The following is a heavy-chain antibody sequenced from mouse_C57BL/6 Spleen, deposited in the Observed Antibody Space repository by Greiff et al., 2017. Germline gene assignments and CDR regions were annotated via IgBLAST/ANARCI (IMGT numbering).Heavy chain of an antibody. Sequence: VQLQESGPELVKPGASVTIPCKASGYAFSSSWMNWVKQTPGKGLEWIGRIYPGDGDTDYNGKFKGKATLTADKSSSTAYMQLSSLTSEDSAVYFGARGGQLRLRGAMDYWGQGTSVTVSS. D-gene: IGHD3-2*02. V-gene: IGHV1-82*01. CDR1: GYAFSSSW. CDR3: ARGGQLRLRGAMDY. CDR2: IYPGDGDT. J-gene: IGHJ4*01.